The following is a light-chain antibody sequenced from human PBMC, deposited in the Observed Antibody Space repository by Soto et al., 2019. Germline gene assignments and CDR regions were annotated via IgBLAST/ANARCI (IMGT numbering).Light chain of an antibody. V-gene: IGKV1-5*03. CDR2: KAS. CDR3: QHYNSYSEA. J-gene: IGKJ1*01. CDR1: QTISSW. Sequence: MQMAPSPYPLAGSVGXRLTLTFRASQTISSWLAWYQQKPGKAPKLLIYKASTLKSGVPSRFSGSGSGTEFTLTISSLQPDDFATYYCQHYNSYSEAFGQGTKV.